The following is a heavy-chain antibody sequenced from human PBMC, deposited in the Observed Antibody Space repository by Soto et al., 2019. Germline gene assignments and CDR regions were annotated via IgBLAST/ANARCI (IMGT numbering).Heavy chain of an antibody. J-gene: IGHJ4*02. CDR1: GFTFSSYA. V-gene: IGHV3-30-3*01. CDR3: ARDLGSGSSDY. CDR2: ISYDGSNK. D-gene: IGHD1-26*01. Sequence: HPGGSLRLSCAASGFTFSSYAMHWVRQAPGKGLEWVAVISYDGSNKYYADSVKGRFTISRDNSKNTLYLQMNSLRAEDTAVYYCARDLGSGSSDYWGQGTLVTVSS.